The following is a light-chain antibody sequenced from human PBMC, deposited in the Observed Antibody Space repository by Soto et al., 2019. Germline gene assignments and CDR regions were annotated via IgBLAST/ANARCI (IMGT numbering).Light chain of an antibody. CDR3: QQYGSSPLT. Sequence: EIVLTQSPGTLSLSPGERATLSCRASQSVSSNSLAWYQQKPGQAPRLLIYGASSRATGIPDRFSGSGSGTDFTLSISRLKPEDFAVYYCQQYGSSPLTFGQGTKVEIK. CDR2: GAS. J-gene: IGKJ1*01. V-gene: IGKV3-20*01. CDR1: QSVSSNS.